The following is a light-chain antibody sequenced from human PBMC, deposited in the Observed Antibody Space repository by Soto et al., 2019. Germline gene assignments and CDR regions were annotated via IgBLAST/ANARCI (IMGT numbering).Light chain of an antibody. CDR2: NVN. CDR3: SSYTSSSTVV. J-gene: IGLJ2*01. CDR1: SSDVGSYDY. V-gene: IGLV2-18*02. Sequence: QSVLIQPPSVSGSPGQSVTISCTGTSSDVGSYDYVSWYQQHPGTVPKPMIYNVNTRPSGVPDRFSGSKSGNTASLTISGLQAEDEADYYCSSYTSSSTVVFGGGTKVTVL.